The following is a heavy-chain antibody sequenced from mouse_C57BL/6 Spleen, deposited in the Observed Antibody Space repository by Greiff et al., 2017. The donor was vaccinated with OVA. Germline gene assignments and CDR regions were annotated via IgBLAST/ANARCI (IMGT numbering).Heavy chain of an antibody. CDR1: GYTFTSYW. V-gene: IGHV1-61*01. D-gene: IGHD2-3*01. CDR2: IYPSDSET. Sequence: QVQLQQPGAELVRPGSSVKLSCKASGYTFTSYWMDWVKQRPGQGLEWIGNIYPSDSETHYNQKFKDKATLTVDNSSSTAYMQLSSLTSEDSAVYYCARGRWFPWFAYWGQGTLVTVSA. J-gene: IGHJ3*01. CDR3: ARGRWFPWFAY.